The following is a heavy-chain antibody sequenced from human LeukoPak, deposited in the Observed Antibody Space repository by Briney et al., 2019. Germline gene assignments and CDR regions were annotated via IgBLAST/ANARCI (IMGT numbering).Heavy chain of an antibody. Sequence: SGGSLRLSCAASGFTFSSYAMSWVRQASEKGLEWVSAISGSGGTTYNADSVKGRFTISRDNSKNTLDLQMNSLRAEDTAVYYCAKYDGQVRGGSGYADHWGQGTLVSVSS. CDR3: AKYDGQVRGGSGYADH. CDR1: GFTFSSYA. D-gene: IGHD3-10*01. J-gene: IGHJ4*02. V-gene: IGHV3-23*01. CDR2: ISGSGGTT.